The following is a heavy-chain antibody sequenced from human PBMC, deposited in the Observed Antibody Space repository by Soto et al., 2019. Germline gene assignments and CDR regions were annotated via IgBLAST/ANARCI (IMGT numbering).Heavy chain of an antibody. CDR3: ARETWIVVVITTETPFDY. CDR1: GYTFTSYA. J-gene: IGHJ4*02. V-gene: IGHV1-3*01. Sequence: VASVKVSCKASGYTFTSYAMHWVRQAPGQRLEWMGWINAGNGNTKYSQKFQGRVTITRDTSASTAYMELSSLRSEDTAVYYCARETWIVVVITTETPFDYWGQGTLVTVSS. CDR2: INAGNGNT. D-gene: IGHD3-22*01.